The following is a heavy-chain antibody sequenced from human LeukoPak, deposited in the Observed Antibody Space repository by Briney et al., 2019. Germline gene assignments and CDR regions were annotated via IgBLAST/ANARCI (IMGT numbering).Heavy chain of an antibody. CDR3: ARQNYDILTGYHNWFDP. D-gene: IGHD3-9*01. CDR1: GGSVSSGSYC. V-gene: IGHV4-61*01. J-gene: IGHJ5*02. Sequence: SETLSLTCTVSGGSVSSGSYCWSWIRQPPGKGLEWIGYIYYSGSTNYNPSLKSRVTISVDTSKNQFSLKLSSVTAADTAVCYCARQNYDILTGYHNWFDPWGQGTLVTVSS. CDR2: IYYSGST.